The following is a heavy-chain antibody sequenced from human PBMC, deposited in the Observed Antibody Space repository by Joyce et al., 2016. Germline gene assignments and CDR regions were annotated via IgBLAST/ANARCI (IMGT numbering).Heavy chain of an antibody. CDR3: TTNHDIVVGPAAKTDSYYYMDV. J-gene: IGHJ6*03. V-gene: IGHV3-15*01. CDR1: GFNFRSVW. Sequence: EVQLVESGGGLVKPGGSIRPFCAAYGFNFRSVWMSWVRQAPWKVRRWVSRLKSKTDSGTTDCAAPVKGRLTNSRDDSKKTLYLQMNSLNAEDTAVYYCTTNHDIVVGPAAKTDSYYYMDVWGKGTTVTVSS. D-gene: IGHD2-2*01. CDR2: LKSKTDSGTT.